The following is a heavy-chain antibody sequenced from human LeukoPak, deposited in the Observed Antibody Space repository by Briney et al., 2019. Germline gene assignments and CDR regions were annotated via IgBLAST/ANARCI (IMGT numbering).Heavy chain of an antibody. V-gene: IGHV4-34*01. J-gene: IGHJ2*01. CDR3: ARGGYNSWYFDL. Sequence: SETLSLTCTVSGGSISGYYWSWIRQPPGKGLEWIGEINHSGSTNYNPSLKSRVTISVDTSKNQFSLKLSSVTAADTAVYYCARGGYNSWYFDLWGRGTLVTVSS. D-gene: IGHD5-24*01. CDR1: GGSISGYY. CDR2: INHSGST.